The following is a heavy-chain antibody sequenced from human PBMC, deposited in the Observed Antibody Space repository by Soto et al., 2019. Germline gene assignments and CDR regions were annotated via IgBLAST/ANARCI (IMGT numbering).Heavy chain of an antibody. V-gene: IGHV1-3*01. CDR3: ASSPLRFLGWLPPSRLDY. CDR2: INAGNGNT. Sequence: ASVKVSCKASGYTFTSYAMHWVRQAPGQRLEWMGWINAGNGNTKYSQKFQGRVTITRDTSASTAYMELSSLRSEDTAVYYCASSPLRFLGWLPPSRLDYWGQGTLVTVSS. CDR1: GYTFTSYA. J-gene: IGHJ4*02. D-gene: IGHD3-3*01.